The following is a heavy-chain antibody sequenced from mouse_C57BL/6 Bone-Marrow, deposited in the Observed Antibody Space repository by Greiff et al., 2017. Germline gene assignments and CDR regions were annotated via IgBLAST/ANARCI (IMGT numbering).Heavy chain of an antibody. J-gene: IGHJ1*03. CDR1: GYTFTSYW. CDR2: IHPNSGST. V-gene: IGHV1-64*01. CDR3: ARYYYGSSGVYWYFDV. D-gene: IGHD1-1*01. Sequence: VQLQQPGAELVKPGASVKLSCKASGYTFTSYWMHWVKQRPGQGLEWIGMIHPNSGSTNYNEKFKSKATLTVDKSSSTAYMQLSSLTSEDSAVYYCARYYYGSSGVYWYFDVWGTGTTVTVSS.